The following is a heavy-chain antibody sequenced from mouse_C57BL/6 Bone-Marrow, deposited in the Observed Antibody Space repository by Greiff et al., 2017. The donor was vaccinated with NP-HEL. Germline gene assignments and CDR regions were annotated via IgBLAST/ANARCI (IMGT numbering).Heavy chain of an antibody. V-gene: IGHV5-6*01. J-gene: IGHJ3*01. CDR3: ARHVERLRDWFAY. D-gene: IGHD3-2*02. CDR1: GFTFSSYG. CDR2: ISSGGSYT. Sequence: VQLKESGGDLVKPGGSLKLSCAASGFTFSSYGMSWVRQTPDKRLEWVATISSGGSYTYYPDSVKGRFTISRDNAKNTLYLQMSSLKSDDTAMYYCARHVERLRDWFAYWGQGTLVTVSA.